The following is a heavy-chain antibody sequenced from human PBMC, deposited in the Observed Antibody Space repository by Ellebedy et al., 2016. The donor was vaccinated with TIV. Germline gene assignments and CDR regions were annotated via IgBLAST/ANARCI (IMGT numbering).Heavy chain of an antibody. V-gene: IGHV3-7*03. D-gene: IGHD4-17*01. CDR2: IYQDGSFR. J-gene: IGHJ5*02. CDR1: GFSFRSYW. Sequence: GESLKISCAASGFSFRSYWMSWVRKAPGKGLEWVANIYQDGSFRFYAESVKGRFTISRDNAKSSLILQMNSLRAEDTAVYYCARRGAYGDYAVQVNSWFDRWGQGTLVAVSS. CDR3: ARRGAYGDYAVQVNSWFDR.